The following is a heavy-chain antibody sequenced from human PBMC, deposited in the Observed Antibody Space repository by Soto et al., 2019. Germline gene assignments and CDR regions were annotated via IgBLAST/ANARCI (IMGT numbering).Heavy chain of an antibody. D-gene: IGHD3-10*01. J-gene: IGHJ4*02. Sequence: SETLSLTCTVSGGSISSYYWSWIRQPPGKGLEWIGYIYYSGSTNYNPSLKSRVTISVDTSKNQFSLKLSSVTAADTAVYYCARGWPGSVFDYWGQGTLVTVSS. CDR3: ARGWPGSVFDY. CDR2: IYYSGST. CDR1: GGSISSYY. V-gene: IGHV4-59*01.